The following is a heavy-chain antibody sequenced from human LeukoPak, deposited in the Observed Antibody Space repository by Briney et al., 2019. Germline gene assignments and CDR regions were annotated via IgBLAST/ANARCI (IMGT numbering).Heavy chain of an antibody. Sequence: GGSLRLSCAASGFTFSSYWIDWVRQAPGKGLLWVSRINSDGSSTSYADSVKGRFTISRDNAKNTLYLQMNSLRAEDTAVYYCARATGSYYSIGYWGQGTLVTVSS. J-gene: IGHJ4*02. V-gene: IGHV3-74*01. D-gene: IGHD1-26*01. CDR3: ARATGSYYSIGY. CDR1: GFTFSSYW. CDR2: INSDGSST.